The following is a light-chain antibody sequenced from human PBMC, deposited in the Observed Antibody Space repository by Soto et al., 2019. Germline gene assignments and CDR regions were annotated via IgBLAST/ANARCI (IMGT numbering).Light chain of an antibody. CDR3: QQYGSSPPGST. CDR2: GAS. V-gene: IGKV3-20*01. Sequence: EIVLTQSPGTLSLSPGERATLSCRASQSVSSSYLAWYQQKPGQAPRLLIYGASSRATGIPDRFCGSGSGTDFTLTISRLEPEDFAVYYCQQYGSSPPGSTFGQGTRLEIK. J-gene: IGKJ5*01. CDR1: QSVSSSY.